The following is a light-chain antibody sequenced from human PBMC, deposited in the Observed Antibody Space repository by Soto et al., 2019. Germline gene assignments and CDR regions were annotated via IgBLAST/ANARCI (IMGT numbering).Light chain of an antibody. CDR2: DAS. V-gene: IGKV1-33*01. CDR3: QQYGDLLALT. CDR1: QDIKNY. J-gene: IGKJ4*01. Sequence: DIQMTQSPSSLSASVGDRVTITCRASQDIKNYLNWYQQKPGKAPKLLICDASNLETEVPSRFHGSGSGTDFTFTISSLQPEDIATYYCQQYGDLLALTFGGGTKVEI.